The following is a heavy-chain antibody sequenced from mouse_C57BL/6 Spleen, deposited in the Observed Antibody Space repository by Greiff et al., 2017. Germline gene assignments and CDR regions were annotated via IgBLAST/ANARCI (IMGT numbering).Heavy chain of an antibody. J-gene: IGHJ2*02. Sequence: QVQLQQSGAELVRPGSSVKLSCKASGYTFTSYWMHWVKQRPIQGLDWIGNIDPSDSETPYNQKLKDQATLTVDKSSSPAYMQLSSLTSEDSAVYYCARKEAESIDYWGQGTSRTVSS. CDR3: ARKEAESIDY. D-gene: IGHD6-2*01. V-gene: IGHV1-52*01. CDR1: GYTFTSYW. CDR2: IDPSDSET.